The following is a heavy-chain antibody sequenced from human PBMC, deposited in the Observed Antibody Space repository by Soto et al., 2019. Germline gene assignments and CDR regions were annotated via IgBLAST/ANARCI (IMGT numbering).Heavy chain of an antibody. J-gene: IGHJ4*02. CDR3: AHKGYGDYPLDY. CDR1: GFSLSTSGVG. D-gene: IGHD4-17*01. CDR2: IYWDDNK. Sequence: QITLKESGPTLVKPTQTLTLTCTFSGFSLSTSGVGVGWIRQPPGKALEWLAVIYWDDNKHYSPSLKSRLTITKDTSQNQVVLTMTNMDPVDTATYYCAHKGYGDYPLDYWGQGTLVTVSS. V-gene: IGHV2-5*02.